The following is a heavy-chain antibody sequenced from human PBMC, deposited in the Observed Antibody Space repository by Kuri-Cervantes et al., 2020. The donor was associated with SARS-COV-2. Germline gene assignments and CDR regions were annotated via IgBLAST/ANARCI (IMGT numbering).Heavy chain of an antibody. Sequence: LSLTCAASSFTFSSYEMNWVRQAPGKGLEWVSYISSSGSTIYYADSVKGRFTISRDNARNSLYLQMNSLRAGDTAVYYCARVDDSGYYGMDVWGQGTTVTVSS. CDR1: SFTFSSYE. J-gene: IGHJ6*02. V-gene: IGHV3-48*03. D-gene: IGHD3-3*01. CDR3: ARVDDSGYYGMDV. CDR2: ISSSGSTI.